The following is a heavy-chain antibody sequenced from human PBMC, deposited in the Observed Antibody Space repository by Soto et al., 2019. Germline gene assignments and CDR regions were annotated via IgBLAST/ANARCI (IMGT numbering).Heavy chain of an antibody. CDR3: ARGKIPSGYFDY. Sequence: PSETLSLTCTVSGGSISSDYWTWIRQPPGNGLEWIGYFSYSGTTSYKPSLRSRVSISLDTSKSQFLLKLTSLTAADTAVYYCARGKIPSGYFDYWGQGILVTVSS. D-gene: IGHD2-21*01. CDR2: FSYSGTT. J-gene: IGHJ4*02. CDR1: GGSISSDY. V-gene: IGHV4-59*01.